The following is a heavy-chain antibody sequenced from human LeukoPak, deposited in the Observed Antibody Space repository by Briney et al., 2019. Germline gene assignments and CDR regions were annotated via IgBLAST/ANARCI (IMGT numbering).Heavy chain of an antibody. J-gene: IGHJ4*02. CDR1: GGSISSYY. CDR2: IYYSGST. CDR3: ARSERLRWMVRGVQFDY. Sequence: SETLSLTCTVSGGSISSYYWSWIRQPPGTGLEWIGYIYYSGSTNYNPSLKSRVTISVDTSKNQFSLKLRSVTAADTAVYYCARSERLRWMVRGVQFDYWGQGTLVTVSS. V-gene: IGHV4-59*01. D-gene: IGHD3-10*01.